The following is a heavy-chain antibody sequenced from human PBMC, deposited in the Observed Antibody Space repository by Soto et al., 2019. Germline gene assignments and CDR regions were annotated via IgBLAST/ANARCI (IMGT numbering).Heavy chain of an antibody. CDR2: INAGLGNT. Sequence: QVQLVQSRAEVKKPGASVKVSCKSSGYTFSSYAIHWVRQTPGQRLEWMGWINAGLGNTKVSQKFQGRLTITRDTSASTAYMELSSLTSEDTGVYYCARDQVVSYYYYYMDVWGKGTTVTVSS. V-gene: IGHV1-3*01. CDR3: ARDQVVSYYYYYMDV. J-gene: IGHJ6*03. CDR1: GYTFSSYA. D-gene: IGHD2-2*01.